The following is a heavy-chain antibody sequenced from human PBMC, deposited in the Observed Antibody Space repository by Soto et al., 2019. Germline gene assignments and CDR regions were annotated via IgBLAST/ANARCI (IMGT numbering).Heavy chain of an antibody. CDR2: ISAYNGDT. CDR3: AKDRDYYDSILNLGRALDI. J-gene: IGHJ3*02. V-gene: IGHV1-18*01. Sequence: QVQLVQSGAEVKKPGASVKVSCKASGYTFTSYGISWVRQAPGQGLDWMGWISAYNGDTNYPDKFQGRVTMNTDTSPSTAYMELRSLGSDDTAVNYWAKDRDYYDSILNLGRALDIWAKGQWSPCLQ. CDR1: GYTFTSYG. D-gene: IGHD3-22*01.